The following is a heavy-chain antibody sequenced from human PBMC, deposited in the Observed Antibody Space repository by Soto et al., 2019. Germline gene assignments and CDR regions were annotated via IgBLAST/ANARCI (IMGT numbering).Heavy chain of an antibody. V-gene: IGHV3-48*03. D-gene: IGHD3-10*01. Sequence: GGSLSLSCAASGFTFSSYEMNWVRQAPGKGLEWVSYISSSGSNIYYADSVQGRFTISRDNAKNSLYLQINSLRAEDTAVYYCDTRRGGGGAFDFWGQGTMVTVSS. J-gene: IGHJ3*01. CDR2: ISSSGSNI. CDR3: DTRRGGGGAFDF. CDR1: GFTFSSYE.